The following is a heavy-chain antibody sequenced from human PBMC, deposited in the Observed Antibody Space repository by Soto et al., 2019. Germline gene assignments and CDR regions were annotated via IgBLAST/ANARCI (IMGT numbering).Heavy chain of an antibody. J-gene: IGHJ5*02. Sequence: PSETLSLTCSVSGGSISSSSYFWGWIRQPPGKGLEWIGSIYYSGSTYYNPSLKSRVTVSVDTSKNRFSLKLSSVTAADTAVYYCARHPSDFWFDPWGQGTLVTVSS. V-gene: IGHV4-39*01. CDR2: IYYSGST. CDR3: ARHPSDFWFDP. CDR1: GGSISSSSYF. D-gene: IGHD2-21*02.